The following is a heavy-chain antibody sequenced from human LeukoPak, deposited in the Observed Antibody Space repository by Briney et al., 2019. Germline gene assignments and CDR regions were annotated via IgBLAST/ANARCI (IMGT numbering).Heavy chain of an antibody. D-gene: IGHD6-19*01. J-gene: IGHJ6*02. Sequence: PGGSLRLSCAASGFTFSSYGMHWVRQAPGKGLEWVAVISYDGSNKYYADSVKGRFTISRDNSKNTLYLQMNSLRAEDTAVYYCAKGGIAVAAPYGMDVWGQGTTVTVSS. CDR3: AKGGIAVAAPYGMDV. CDR1: GFTFSSYG. CDR2: ISYDGSNK. V-gene: IGHV3-30*18.